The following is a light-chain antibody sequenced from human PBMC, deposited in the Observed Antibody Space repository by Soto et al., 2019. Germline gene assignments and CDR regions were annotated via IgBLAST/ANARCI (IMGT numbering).Light chain of an antibody. CDR1: RSVSSN. CDR2: GAS. Sequence: EIVMTQSPATLSVSPGERATLSCRASRSVSSNLAWYQQKPGQAPWLLIYGASTRATGIPARFSGSVSGTDFILTISRLEREDFAVYYCQHYGSSWTFGQGTKVDIK. V-gene: IGKV3D-15*01. CDR3: QHYGSSWT. J-gene: IGKJ1*01.